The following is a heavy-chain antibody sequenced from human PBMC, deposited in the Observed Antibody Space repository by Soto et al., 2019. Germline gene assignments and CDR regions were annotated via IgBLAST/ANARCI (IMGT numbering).Heavy chain of an antibody. CDR1: GGSISSGDYY. CDR2: IYYSGST. J-gene: IGHJ4*02. D-gene: IGHD2-21*02. V-gene: IGHV4-30-4*01. CDR3: ASSIVAVTAIYFDY. Sequence: SETLSLTCTVSGGSISSGDYYWSWIRQPPGKGLEWIGYIYYSGSTYYNPSLKSRVTISVDTSKNQFSLKLSSVTAADTAVYYCASSIVAVTAIYFDYRGQGTLVPVSS.